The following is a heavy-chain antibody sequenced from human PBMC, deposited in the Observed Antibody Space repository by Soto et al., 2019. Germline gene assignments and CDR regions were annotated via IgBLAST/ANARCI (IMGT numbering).Heavy chain of an antibody. CDR2: ISAYNGNT. J-gene: IGHJ4*02. D-gene: IGHD3-16*01. CDR1: GYTFTNFG. V-gene: IGHV1-18*01. CDR3: ARGGPPIVC. Sequence: QVQLVQSGAEVKKPGASVKVSCKASGYTFTNFGISWVRQAPGQGLEWMGWISAYNGNTNYAQNFQGRVTMTTDTSTSRAYLELRGLRTDDTSLYYWARGGPPIVCWGQGPQVTVSS.